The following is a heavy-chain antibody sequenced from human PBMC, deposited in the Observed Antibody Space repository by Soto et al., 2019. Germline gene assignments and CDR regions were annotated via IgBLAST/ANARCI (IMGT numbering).Heavy chain of an antibody. CDR1: GFTFSSYG. Sequence: GGSLRLSCAASGFTFSSYGMHWVRQAPGKGLEWVAVIWYDGSNKYYADSVKGRFTISRDNSKNTLYLQMNSLRAEDTAVYYCARATYSSSYDAFDIWGQGTMVTVSS. D-gene: IGHD6-13*01. J-gene: IGHJ3*02. V-gene: IGHV3-33*01. CDR3: ARATYSSSYDAFDI. CDR2: IWYDGSNK.